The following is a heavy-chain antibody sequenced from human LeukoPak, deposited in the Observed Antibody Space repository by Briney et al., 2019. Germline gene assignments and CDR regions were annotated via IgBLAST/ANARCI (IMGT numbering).Heavy chain of an antibody. V-gene: IGHV3-7*01. J-gene: IGHJ6*02. CDR3: VGQTWGEPEHYYYGMDV. D-gene: IGHD1-14*01. Sequence: GGSLRLSCAASGFTFSSYWMSWVRQAPGKGLEWVANIKQAGSEKYYVDSVKGRFTISRDNAKNPLYLQMNSLRAEDTAVYYCVGQTWGEPEHYYYGMDVWGQGTTVTVSS. CDR2: IKQAGSEK. CDR1: GFTFSSYW.